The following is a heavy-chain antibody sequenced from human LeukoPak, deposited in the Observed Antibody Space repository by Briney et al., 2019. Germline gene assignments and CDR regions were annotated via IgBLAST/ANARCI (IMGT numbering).Heavy chain of an antibody. D-gene: IGHD2-15*01. J-gene: IGHJ5*02. V-gene: IGHV4-59*12. CDR2: VFYSGRT. CDR1: GGSTSIYS. CDR3: ARDVDATSGWFDP. Sequence: SETLSLTCTVSGGSTSIYSCSWVRQPPGKGLEWVGYVFYSGRTDHNPSLKSRLTISVDTSKNQFSLKLSSVTAADTAVYYCARDVDATSGWFDPWGQGTLVTVSS.